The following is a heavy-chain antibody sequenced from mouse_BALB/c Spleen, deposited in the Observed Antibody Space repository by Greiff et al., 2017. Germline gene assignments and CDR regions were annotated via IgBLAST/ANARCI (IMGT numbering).Heavy chain of an antibody. V-gene: IGHV14-3*02. CDR1: GFNIKDTY. D-gene: IGHD2-2*01. CDR3: ARGLRDAMDY. CDR2: IDPANGNT. J-gene: IGHJ4*01. Sequence: DVQLVESGAELVKPGASVKLSCTASGFNIKDTYMHWVKQRPEQGLEWIGRIDPANGNTKYDPKFQGKATITADTSSNTAYLQLSSLTSEDTAVYYCARGLRDAMDYWGQGTSVTVSS.